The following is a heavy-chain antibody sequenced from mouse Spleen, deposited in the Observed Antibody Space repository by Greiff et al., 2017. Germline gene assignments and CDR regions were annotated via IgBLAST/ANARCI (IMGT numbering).Heavy chain of an antibody. Sequence: VQLQQSGAELVRPGTSVKVSCKASGYAFTNYLIEWVKQRPGQGLEWIGVINPGSGGTNYNEKFKGKATLTADKSSSTAYMQLSSLTSEDSAVYFCARPREDYYAMDYWGQGTSVTVSS. CDR2: INPGSGGT. CDR1: GYAFTNYL. CDR3: ARPREDYYAMDY. V-gene: IGHV1-54*01. J-gene: IGHJ4*01. D-gene: IGHD3-3*01.